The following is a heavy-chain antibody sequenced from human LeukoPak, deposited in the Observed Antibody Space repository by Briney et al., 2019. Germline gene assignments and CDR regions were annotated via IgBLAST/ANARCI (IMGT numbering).Heavy chain of an antibody. CDR2: IYSGGST. CDR1: GFTDRSHY. CDR3: AREGADYVGAGSNFVY. J-gene: IGHJ4*02. Sequence: GGSVRLSCAASGFTDRSHYMSWVRQAPGKALEGVSVIYSGGSTYYADSVKGRVTIYRGNGKNHLHPLKKHLKAEDPRLYFCAREGADYVGAGSNFVYWGEGTLVTVSS. V-gene: IGHV3-53*01. D-gene: IGHD3-10*01.